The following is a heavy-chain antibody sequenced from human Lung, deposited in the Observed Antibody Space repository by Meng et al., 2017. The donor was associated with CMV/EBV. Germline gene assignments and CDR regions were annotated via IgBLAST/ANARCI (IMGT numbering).Heavy chain of an antibody. D-gene: IGHD2-15*01. V-gene: IGHV3-23*01. CDR2: ISGNAGVT. CDR1: GFTFHTYA. J-gene: IGHJ4*02. Sequence: GESLKISCAASGFTFHTYAMTWVRQAPGRGLESVSIISGNAGVTYYADSVKGRFTISRDNSKNTVYLQMNSLRAEDTAVYYCAKDLRDIVVLVGARVHWGQGXLVTVSS. CDR3: AKDLRDIVVLVGARVH.